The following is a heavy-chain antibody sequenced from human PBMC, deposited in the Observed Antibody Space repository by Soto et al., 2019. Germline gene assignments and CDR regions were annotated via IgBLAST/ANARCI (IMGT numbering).Heavy chain of an antibody. Sequence: KPSETLSLTCTVSGGSISSGAYYWSWFRQPPGKGLEWIGYIYYTGSTHYNPSLKNRVTISVDTSKNHFSLNLSSVTAADMAVYFCARALNYGSGLDHWGQGTLVTVSS. D-gene: IGHD3-10*01. CDR3: ARALNYGSGLDH. CDR2: IYYTGST. CDR1: GGSISSGAYY. J-gene: IGHJ4*02. V-gene: IGHV4-31*03.